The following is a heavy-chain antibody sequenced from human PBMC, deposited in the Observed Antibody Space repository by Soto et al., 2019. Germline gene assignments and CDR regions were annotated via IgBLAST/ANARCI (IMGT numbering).Heavy chain of an antibody. CDR2: INHSGST. Sequence: SETLSLTCAVYGGSFSGYYWSWIRQPPGKGLEWIGEINHSGSTNYNPSLKRRVTISVDTSKNQFSLKLSSVTAADTAVYYCANRGGGRGYSGYDFSDWGQGTLVTVSS. V-gene: IGHV4-34*01. D-gene: IGHD5-12*01. J-gene: IGHJ4*02. CDR1: GGSFSGYY. CDR3: ANRGGGRGYSGYDFSD.